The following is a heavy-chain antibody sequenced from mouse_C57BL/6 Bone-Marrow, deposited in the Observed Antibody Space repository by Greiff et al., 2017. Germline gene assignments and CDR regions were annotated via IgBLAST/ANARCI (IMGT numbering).Heavy chain of an antibody. V-gene: IGHV5-4*03. CDR3: ASLYYFDY. Sequence: EVKVEESGGGLVKPGGSLKLSCAASGFTFSSYAMSWVRQTPEKRLEWVATISDGGSYTYYPDNVKGRFTISRDNAKNNLYLQMSHLKSEDTAMYYCASLYYFDYWGQGTTLTVSS. J-gene: IGHJ2*01. CDR1: GFTFSSYA. CDR2: ISDGGSYT. D-gene: IGHD6-5*01.